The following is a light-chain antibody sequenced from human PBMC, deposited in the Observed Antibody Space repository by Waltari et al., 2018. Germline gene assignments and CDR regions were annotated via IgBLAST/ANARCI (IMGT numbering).Light chain of an antibody. CDR2: RDS. V-gene: IGLV3-9*01. Sequence: SYELTQPLSVSVALGQTARITCGGNNSGSKNVHGYQQKPGQAPMLFIDRDSNRPSGIPERFSGSNSGNTATLTISRAQAGDEADYYCQVWDSSTVVFGGGTKLTVL. CDR1: NSGSKN. CDR3: QVWDSSTVV. J-gene: IGLJ2*01.